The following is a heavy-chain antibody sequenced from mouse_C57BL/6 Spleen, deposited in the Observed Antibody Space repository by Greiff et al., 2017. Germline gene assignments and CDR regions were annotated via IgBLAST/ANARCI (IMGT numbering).Heavy chain of an antibody. D-gene: IGHD2-4*01. CDR3: ARKDDYGVKAY. CDR1: GYTFTNYW. Sequence: QVQLKESGAELVRPGTSVKMSCKASGYTFTNYWIGWAKQRPGHGLEWIGDIYPGGGYTNYNEKFKGKATLTADKSSSTAYMQFSSLTSEDSAIYYCARKDDYGVKAYWGQGTLVTVSA. V-gene: IGHV1-63*01. J-gene: IGHJ3*01. CDR2: IYPGGGYT.